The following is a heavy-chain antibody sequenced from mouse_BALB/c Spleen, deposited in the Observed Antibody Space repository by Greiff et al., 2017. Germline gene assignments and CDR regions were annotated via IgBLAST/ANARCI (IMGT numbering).Heavy chain of an antibody. V-gene: IGHV1S135*01. J-gene: IGHJ2*01. D-gene: IGHD2-12*01. CDR3: ARDTTKGFDY. Sequence: QLQESGPELVKPGASVKVSCKASGYTFTSYNMHWVKQRPGKGLEWIGYIDPCNGGTSYNQKFKGKATLTVDKSSSTAFMHLNSLTSEDSAVYYCARDTTKGFDYWGQGTTLTVSS. CDR2: IDPCNGGT. CDR1: GYTFTSYN.